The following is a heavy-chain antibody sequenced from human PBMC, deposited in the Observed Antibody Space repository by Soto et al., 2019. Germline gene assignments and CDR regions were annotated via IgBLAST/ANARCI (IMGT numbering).Heavy chain of an antibody. Sequence: ASVKVSCKASGYTFTSYDINWLRQATGQGLEWMGWMNPNRGNTGYAQKYQGRVTMTRNTYISTAYMELSSLRSEATAVYSCAGSYSSSRHYGMDVWGQGTTVTVSS. CDR2: MNPNRGNT. CDR1: GYTFTSYD. D-gene: IGHD6-13*01. CDR3: AGSYSSSRHYGMDV. V-gene: IGHV1-8*01. J-gene: IGHJ6*02.